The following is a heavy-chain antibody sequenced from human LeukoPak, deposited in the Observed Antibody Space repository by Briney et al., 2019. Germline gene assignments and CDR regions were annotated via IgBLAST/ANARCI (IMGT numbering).Heavy chain of an antibody. CDR3: AKEWEGYSNYGLCYFDH. V-gene: IGHV3-30*02. CDR2: IRYDGSNK. J-gene: IGHJ4*02. D-gene: IGHD4-11*01. Sequence: PGGSLRLSCAASGFTFSSYGMHWVRQAPGRGLEWVAFIRYDGSNKYYADSVKGRFTISRDNSKNTLYLQMNSLRAEDTAVYYCAKEWEGYSNYGLCYFDHWGQGTLVTVSS. CDR1: GFTFSSYG.